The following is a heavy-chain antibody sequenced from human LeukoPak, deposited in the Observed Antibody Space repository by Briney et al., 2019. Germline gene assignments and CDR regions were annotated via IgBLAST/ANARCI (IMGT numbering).Heavy chain of an antibody. V-gene: IGHV1-18*01. Sequence: GASVKVSCKASGYTFTSYGISWVRQAPGQGLEWMGWISAYNGNTNYAQKLQGRVTMTTDTSTSTAYMELRSLRSDDTAVYYCARASPRIVLMVYAHFDYWGQGTLVTVSS. J-gene: IGHJ4*02. CDR2: ISAYNGNT. CDR3: ARASPRIVLMVYAHFDY. CDR1: GYTFTSYG. D-gene: IGHD2-8*01.